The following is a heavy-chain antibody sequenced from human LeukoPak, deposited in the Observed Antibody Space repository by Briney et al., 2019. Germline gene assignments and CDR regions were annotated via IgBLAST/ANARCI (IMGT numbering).Heavy chain of an antibody. J-gene: IGHJ3*02. V-gene: IGHV3-21*01. CDR1: GFTFSSYS. CDR2: ISSSSSYI. D-gene: IGHD3-16*01. CDR3: ARTLGDPFDAFDI. Sequence: GGSLRLSCAASGFTFSSYSMNWVRQAPGKGLEWVSSISSSSSYIYYADSVKGRFTISRDNAKNSLYLQMNSLRAEDTAVYYCARTLGDPFDAFDIWGQGTMVTVPS.